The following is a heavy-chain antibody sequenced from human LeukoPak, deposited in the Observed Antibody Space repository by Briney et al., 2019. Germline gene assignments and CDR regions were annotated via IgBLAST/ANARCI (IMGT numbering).Heavy chain of an antibody. D-gene: IGHD1-26*01. V-gene: IGHV3-74*01. CDR2: INSDGSTT. CDR1: RFTFSSYW. Sequence: PGGSLRLSCAASRFTFSSYWMHWVRQAPGKGLVWVSRINSDGSTTSYADSVKGRFTISRDNAKNTLYLQMNSLRAEDTAVYYCARVSVGAYYFDYWGQGTLVTVSA. CDR3: ARVSVGAYYFDY. J-gene: IGHJ4*02.